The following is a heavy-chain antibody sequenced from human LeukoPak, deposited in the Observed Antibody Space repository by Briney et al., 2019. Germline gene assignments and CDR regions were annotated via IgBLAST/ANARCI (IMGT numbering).Heavy chain of an antibody. CDR3: AKEARDILTHYYWGSQFDY. CDR1: GFTFGNYA. D-gene: IGHD3-9*01. J-gene: IGHJ4*02. V-gene: IGHV3-23*01. CDR2: IIGRGGDT. Sequence: AGGPLRLSCVGSGFTFGNYAMNWVRQAPGKGLEWVAAIIGRGGDTFYADSVKGRFTFSRDNSKNTMFLQMNSLRAEDTALYYCAKEARDILTHYYWGSQFDYWGQGTLVIVSS.